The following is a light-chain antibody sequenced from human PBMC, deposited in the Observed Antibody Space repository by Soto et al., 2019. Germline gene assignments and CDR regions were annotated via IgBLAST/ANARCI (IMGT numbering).Light chain of an antibody. V-gene: IGLV2-8*01. CDR2: DVI. J-gene: IGLJ2*01. Sequence: QSVLTQPPSASGSPGQSVTISCTGTSSDVGGYNYVSWYQQHPGKAPKLMIYDVIKRPSGVPDRFSGSKSGNTASLTVSGLQAEDEADYYCSSYAGDNNLVFGGGTKVTVL. CDR1: SSDVGGYNY. CDR3: SSYAGDNNLV.